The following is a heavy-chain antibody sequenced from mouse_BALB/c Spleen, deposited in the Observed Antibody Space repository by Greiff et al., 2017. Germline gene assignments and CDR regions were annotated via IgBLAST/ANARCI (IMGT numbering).Heavy chain of an antibody. V-gene: IGHV5-6-5*01. J-gene: IGHJ4*01. Sequence: EVKLVESGGGLVKPGGSLKLSCAASGFTFSSYAMSWVRQTPEKRLEWVASISSGGSTYYPDSVKGRFTISRDNARNILYLQMSSLRSEDTAMYYCASPYYGSSYVDYAMDYWGQGTSVTVSS. CDR3: ASPYYGSSYVDYAMDY. D-gene: IGHD1-1*01. CDR2: ISSGGST. CDR1: GFTFSSYA.